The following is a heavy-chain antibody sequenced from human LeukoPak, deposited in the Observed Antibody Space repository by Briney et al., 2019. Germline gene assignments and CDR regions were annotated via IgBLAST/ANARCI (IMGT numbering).Heavy chain of an antibody. Sequence: SQTLSLTCAVSGGSISSGGYSWSWIRQPPGKGLEWIGYIYHSGSTYYDPSLKSRVTISVDRSKNQFSLKLSSVTAADTAVYYCARYNYCDSSGYYQGGYFDYWGQGTLVTVSS. CDR1: GGSISSGGYS. V-gene: IGHV4-30-2*01. CDR2: IYHSGST. CDR3: ARYNYCDSSGYYQGGYFDY. J-gene: IGHJ4*02. D-gene: IGHD3-22*01.